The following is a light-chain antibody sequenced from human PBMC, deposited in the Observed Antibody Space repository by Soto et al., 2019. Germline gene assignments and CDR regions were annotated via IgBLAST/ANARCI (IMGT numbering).Light chain of an antibody. CDR3: QQYNNWPPIT. Sequence: EIVMTQSPATLSLSPGERSTLSCGASQSVRSNLAWYQQKPGQAPRLLIVGSFARATGIPARFSGSGFGTEFTLTISSLQSEDFAVYYCQQYNNWPPITFGQGTRLEIK. V-gene: IGKV3-15*01. CDR1: QSVRSN. J-gene: IGKJ5*01. CDR2: GSF.